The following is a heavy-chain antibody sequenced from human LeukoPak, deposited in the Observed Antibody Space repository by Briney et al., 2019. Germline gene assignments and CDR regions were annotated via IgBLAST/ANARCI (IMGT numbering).Heavy chain of an antibody. D-gene: IGHD3-16*01. CDR1: GGSISSYY. J-gene: IGHJ4*02. V-gene: IGHV4-39*01. CDR2: MYHSGST. CDR3: ARKRGTELDY. Sequence: PSETLSLTCTVSGGSISSYYWGWIRQPPGKGLEWIGSMYHSGSTYYNPSLKSRVTISVDTSKNQFSLKLSSVTAADTAVYYCARKRGTELDYWGQGTLVTVSS.